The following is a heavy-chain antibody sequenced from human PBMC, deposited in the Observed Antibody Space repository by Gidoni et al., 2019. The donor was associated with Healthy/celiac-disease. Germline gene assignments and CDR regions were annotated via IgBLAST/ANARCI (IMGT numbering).Heavy chain of an antibody. V-gene: IGHV3-30*18. CDR3: AKDALSGSHEPYYYYGMDV. CDR1: GFTFSSYG. J-gene: IGHJ6*02. CDR2: ISYDGSNK. Sequence: QVQLVESGGGVVQPGRSLRLSCAASGFTFSSYGMHWVRQAPGKGLEWVAVISYDGSNKYYADSVKGRFTISRDNSKNTLYLQMNSLRAEDTAVYYCAKDALSGSHEPYYYYGMDVWGQGTTVTVSS. D-gene: IGHD1-26*01.